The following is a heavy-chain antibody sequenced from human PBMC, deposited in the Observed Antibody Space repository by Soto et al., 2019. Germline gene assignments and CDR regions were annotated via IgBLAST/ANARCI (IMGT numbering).Heavy chain of an antibody. Sequence: EVQLLESGGNLVQPGGSLRLSCAASGLIFSDYAMSWVRQAPGKGLECVACISGSGGDTFYADSVKGRFTISRDNSKNTLSLHMNSLRVDDTAVYXXXXDRFGIVGPVDYWGQGTLVTVSS. CDR3: XXDRFGIVGPVDY. CDR2: ISGSGGDT. D-gene: IGHD1-26*01. J-gene: IGHJ4*02. V-gene: IGHV3-23*01. CDR1: GLIFSDYA.